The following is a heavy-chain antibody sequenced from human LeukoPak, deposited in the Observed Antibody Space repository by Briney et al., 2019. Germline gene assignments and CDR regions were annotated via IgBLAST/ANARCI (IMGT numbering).Heavy chain of an antibody. D-gene: IGHD2-2*01. Sequence: GGSLRLSCAASGFTFSSYAMSWVRQAPGKGLEWVSAICGSGGSTYYADSVKGRFTISRDNSKNTLHLQMNSLRAEDTAVYYCAKEELGYCSSTSCYGDFDYWGQGTLVTVSS. CDR3: AKEELGYCSSTSCYGDFDY. V-gene: IGHV3-23*01. CDR2: ICGSGGST. J-gene: IGHJ4*02. CDR1: GFTFSSYA.